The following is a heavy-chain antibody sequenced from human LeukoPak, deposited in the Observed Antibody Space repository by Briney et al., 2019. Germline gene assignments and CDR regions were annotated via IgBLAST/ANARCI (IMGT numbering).Heavy chain of an antibody. Sequence: ASVKVSCKASGYSFTAYYIHWVRQAPGQGLEWMGWINPNTGDPNYAQKFQGRVTMTRDTSISTVYMELSRLKSDDTAVYYCARSAPIVAVVAPGRGAFDIWGQGTMVTVSS. D-gene: IGHD2-15*01. CDR3: ARSAPIVAVVAPGRGAFDI. CDR2: INPNTGDP. V-gene: IGHV1-2*02. J-gene: IGHJ3*02. CDR1: GYSFTAYY.